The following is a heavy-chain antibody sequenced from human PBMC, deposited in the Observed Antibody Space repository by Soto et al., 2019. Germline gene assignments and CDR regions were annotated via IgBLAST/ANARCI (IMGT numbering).Heavy chain of an antibody. CDR2: IIPIFGTA. D-gene: IGHD5-12*01. Sequence: QVQLVQSGAEVKKPGSSVKVSCKASGGTFSSYAISWVRQAPGQGLEWMGGIIPIFGTANYAQKFQGRVTITADESTSTAYMELRSLRSEDTAVYYCARRGYSGYDQGYFDYWGQGTLVTVSS. CDR1: GGTFSSYA. V-gene: IGHV1-69*01. CDR3: ARRGYSGYDQGYFDY. J-gene: IGHJ4*02.